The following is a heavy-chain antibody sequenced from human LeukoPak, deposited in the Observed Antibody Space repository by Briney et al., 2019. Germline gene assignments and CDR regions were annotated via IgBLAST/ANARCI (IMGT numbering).Heavy chain of an antibody. CDR1: GSSISSYY. CDR3: ARHYYYGSGSHPGAFDI. D-gene: IGHD3-10*01. V-gene: IGHV4-59*08. CDR2: IYYSGST. J-gene: IGHJ3*02. Sequence: PSETLSLTCTVSGSSISSYYWSWIRQPPGKGLEWIGYIYYSGSTNYNPSLKSRVTISVDTSKNQFSLKLSSVTAADTAVYYCARHYYYGSGSHPGAFDIWGQGTMVTVSS.